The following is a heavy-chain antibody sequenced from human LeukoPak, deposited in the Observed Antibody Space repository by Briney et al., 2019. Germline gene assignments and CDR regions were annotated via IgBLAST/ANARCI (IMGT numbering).Heavy chain of an antibody. V-gene: IGHV3-11*04. CDR1: GFTFSDYY. J-gene: IGHJ4*02. CDR2: ITSSGSNI. D-gene: IGHD1-26*01. Sequence: PGGSLRLSCAASGFTFSDYYMNWVRQAPGKGLEWVSCITSSGSNIFYADSVKGRFTIARDNAKNSLYLQMNSLRADDTAVYYCARMGGGGYYFDYWGQGTLVTVSS. CDR3: ARMGGGGYYFDY.